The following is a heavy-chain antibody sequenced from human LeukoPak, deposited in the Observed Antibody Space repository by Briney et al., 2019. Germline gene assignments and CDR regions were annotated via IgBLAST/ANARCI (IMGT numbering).Heavy chain of an antibody. CDR1: GLTVSSSY. Sequence: GGSLRLSCAASGLTVSSSYMSWVRQAPRKGLEWVSVISSDGKTNCADSVKGRFTISRDISKNTLYLQMNSLRADDTAVYYCARVAAAGPFDYWGQGTLVTVSS. CDR2: ISSDGKT. V-gene: IGHV3-53*01. CDR3: ARVAAAGPFDY. D-gene: IGHD6-13*01. J-gene: IGHJ4*02.